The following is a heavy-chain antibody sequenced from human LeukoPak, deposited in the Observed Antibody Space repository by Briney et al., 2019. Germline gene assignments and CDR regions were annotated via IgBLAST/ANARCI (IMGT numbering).Heavy chain of an antibody. V-gene: IGHV1-46*01. D-gene: IGHD2-21*02. CDR3: ARVSWVTAIDRAFDI. J-gene: IGHJ3*02. CDR1: GYTFTSYH. Sequence: ASVKVSCKASGYTFTSYHMHWVRQAPGQGLEWMGIINPSGGSTSYAQKFQGRVTMTRDTSTSTVYMELSSLRSEDTAVYYCARVSWVTAIDRAFDIWGQGTMVTVSS. CDR2: INPSGGST.